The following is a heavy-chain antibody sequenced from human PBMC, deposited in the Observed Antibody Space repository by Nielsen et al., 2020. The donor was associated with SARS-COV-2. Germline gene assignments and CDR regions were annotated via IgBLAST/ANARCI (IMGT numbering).Heavy chain of an antibody. J-gene: IGHJ6*02. D-gene: IGHD4-17*01. V-gene: IGHV4-30-4*01. CDR2: IYYIGYT. Sequence: SETLSLTCSVSGDSISGSDYYWTWIRQPPGKGLEWIGYIYYIGYTSYNPSLKSRVTISVDTSENQFSLELRSVTAADTAVYYCARDAYGDSSFYSYGLDVWGQGTTVAVSS. CDR3: ARDAYGDSSFYSYGLDV. CDR1: GDSISGSDYY.